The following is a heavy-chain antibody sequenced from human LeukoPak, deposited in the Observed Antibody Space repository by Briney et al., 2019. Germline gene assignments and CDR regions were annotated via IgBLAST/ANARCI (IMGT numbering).Heavy chain of an antibody. V-gene: IGHV4-59*01. D-gene: IGHD3-16*01. CDR2: IYYSGGN. Sequence: SESLTLTCTASGGSISSYYWSWIRQPPGKGLEWIAYIYYSGGNNYNPSLKSRVTISVDTSKNQFSLKLSSVTAADTAVYYCARGGPPIDAFDIWGQGTMVTVSS. CDR3: ARGGPPIDAFDI. CDR1: GGSISSYY. J-gene: IGHJ3*02.